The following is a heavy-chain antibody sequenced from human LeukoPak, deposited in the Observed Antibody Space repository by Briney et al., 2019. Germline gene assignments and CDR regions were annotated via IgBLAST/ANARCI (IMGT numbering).Heavy chain of an antibody. V-gene: IGHV4-61*02. Sequence: SQTLSLTCTVSGGSISSGSYYWSWIRQPAGKGLEWIGRIYTSGSTNYNPSLKSRVTISVDTSKNQFSLKLSSVTAADTAVYYCARVGPISGSYAAFDIWGQGTMVTVSS. J-gene: IGHJ3*02. CDR2: IYTSGST. CDR3: ARVGPISGSYAAFDI. CDR1: GGSISSGSYY. D-gene: IGHD1-26*01.